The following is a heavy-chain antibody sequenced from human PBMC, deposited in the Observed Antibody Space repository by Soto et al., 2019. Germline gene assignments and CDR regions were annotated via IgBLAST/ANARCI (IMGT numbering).Heavy chain of an antibody. D-gene: IGHD2-15*01. CDR2: IYYSGST. Sequence: QLQLQESGPGLVKPSETLSLTCTVSGGSISSSSYYWGWIRQPPGKGLEWIGSIYYSGSTYYNPSLKSRVTISVDTSKNQFSLKLSSVTAADTAVYYCARHLTLGLFLLPGLGSFDPWGQGTLVTVSS. V-gene: IGHV4-39*01. CDR3: ARHLTLGLFLLPGLGSFDP. CDR1: GGSISSSSYY. J-gene: IGHJ5*02.